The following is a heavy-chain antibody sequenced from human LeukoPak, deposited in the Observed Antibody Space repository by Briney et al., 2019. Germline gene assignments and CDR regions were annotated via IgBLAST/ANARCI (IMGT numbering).Heavy chain of an antibody. V-gene: IGHV3-23*01. Sequence: GGSLRLSCAASGFNFNYYAMTWVRQAPGKGLEWVSGIGGSGIRTYYADSVRGRFTISRDNSKNTLTLQPSSLRAEDTALYYCAKDRFGHTDQRPLAAASWGQGTLVIVSS. D-gene: IGHD3-10*01. CDR2: IGGSGIRT. CDR3: AKDRFGHTDQRPLAAAS. CDR1: GFNFNYYA. J-gene: IGHJ5*02.